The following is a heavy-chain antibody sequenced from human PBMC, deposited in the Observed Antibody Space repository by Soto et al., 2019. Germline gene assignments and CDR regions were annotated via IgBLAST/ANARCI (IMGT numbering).Heavy chain of an antibody. CDR1: GGSISSGCYS. J-gene: IGHJ4*02. CDR2: IYHSGST. Sequence: SETLSLTCAVSGGSISSGCYSWSWIRQPPGKGLEWIGYIYHSGSTYYNPSLKSRVAISVDRSKNQFSLKLSSVTAADTAVYYCVRGGELRWSPLDYWGQGTLVTVSS. CDR3: VRGGELRWSPLDY. V-gene: IGHV4-30-2*01. D-gene: IGHD4-17*01.